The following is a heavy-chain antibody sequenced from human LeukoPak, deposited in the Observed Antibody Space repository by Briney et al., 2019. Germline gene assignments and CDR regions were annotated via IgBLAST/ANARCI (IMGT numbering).Heavy chain of an antibody. J-gene: IGHJ3*02. Sequence: GASVKVSCKASGYTFTGYYMHWVRQAPGQGLEWMGWINPNSGGTNYAQKFQGWVTMTRDTSISTAYMELSRLRSDDTAVYYCGRDPGYCSGGSCYSRHAFDIWGQGTMVTVSS. V-gene: IGHV1-2*04. CDR1: GYTFTGYY. D-gene: IGHD2-15*01. CDR3: GRDPGYCSGGSCYSRHAFDI. CDR2: INPNSGGT.